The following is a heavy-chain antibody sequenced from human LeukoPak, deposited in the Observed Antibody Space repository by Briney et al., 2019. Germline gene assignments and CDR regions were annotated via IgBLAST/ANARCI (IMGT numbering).Heavy chain of an antibody. V-gene: IGHV4-39*01. J-gene: IGHJ6*03. CDR2: IYYSGST. CDR3: ARWSGSVTARNYYYYMDV. D-gene: IGHD6-6*01. Sequence: SETLSLTCTVSGGSISSSSYYWGWIRQPPGKGLEWIGSIYYSGSTYCNPSLRSRVTISVDTSKNQFSLKLSSVTAADTAVYYCARWSGSVTARNYYYYMDVWGEGTTVTVSS. CDR1: GGSISSSSYY.